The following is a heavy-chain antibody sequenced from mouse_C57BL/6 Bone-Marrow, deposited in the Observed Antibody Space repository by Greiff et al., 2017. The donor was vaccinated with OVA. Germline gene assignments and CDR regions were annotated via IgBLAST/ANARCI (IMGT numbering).Heavy chain of an antibody. CDR2: IDPENGDT. CDR1: GFNFKDDY. Sequence: VQLQQSGAELVRPGASVKLSCTASGFNFKDDYMHWVKQRPEQGLEWIGWIDPENGDTEYASKFQGKATITADTSSNTAYLQLSSLTSEDTAVYYYTPINPAGFAYWGQGTLVTVSA. CDR3: TPINPAGFAY. J-gene: IGHJ3*01. D-gene: IGHD6-1*01. V-gene: IGHV14-4*01.